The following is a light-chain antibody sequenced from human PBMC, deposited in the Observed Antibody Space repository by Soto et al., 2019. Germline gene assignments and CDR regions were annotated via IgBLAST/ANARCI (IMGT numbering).Light chain of an antibody. CDR2: KAS. V-gene: IGKV1-5*03. CDR1: QTISSW. J-gene: IGKJ5*01. CDR3: QQYNTYST. Sequence: DIQMTQSPSTLSGSVGDRVTITCRASQTISSWLAWYQQKPGKAPNLLIYKASHLENGVPSRFSGSGSGTEFTLTISSLQPGDFATYYCQQYNTYSTFGQGTRLEIK.